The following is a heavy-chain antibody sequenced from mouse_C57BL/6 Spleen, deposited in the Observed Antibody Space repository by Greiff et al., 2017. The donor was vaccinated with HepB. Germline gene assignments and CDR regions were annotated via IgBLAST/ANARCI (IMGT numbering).Heavy chain of an antibody. CDR1: GFTFSSYA. J-gene: IGHJ4*01. CDR3: TRDPGSNAMDY. Sequence: DVQLVESGEGLVKPGGSLKVSCAASGFTFSSYAMSWVRQTPEKRLEWVAYISSGGDYIYYADTVKGRFTISRDNARNTLYLQMSSLKSEDTAMYYCTRDPGSNAMDYWGQGTSVTVSS. CDR2: ISSGGDYI. D-gene: IGHD4-1*01. V-gene: IGHV5-9-1*02.